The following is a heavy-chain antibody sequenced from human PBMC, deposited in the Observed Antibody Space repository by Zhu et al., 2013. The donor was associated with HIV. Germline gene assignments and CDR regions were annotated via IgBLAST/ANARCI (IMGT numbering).Heavy chain of an antibody. D-gene: IGHD4-17*01. CDR1: GYTFTDYY. J-gene: IGHJ3*02. Sequence: QVQLVQSGPEVRKPGASVKVSCKPSGYTFTDYYMQWVRQAPGQGLEWMGWINPKSGGTKSAQKFQGRVTMTRDTSISTVYMELSRLRLDDTAVYYCAAHDYVDSDNAFDIWAKGQWSPSLQ. CDR3: AAHDYVDSDNAFDI. V-gene: IGHV1-2*02. CDR2: INPKSGGT.